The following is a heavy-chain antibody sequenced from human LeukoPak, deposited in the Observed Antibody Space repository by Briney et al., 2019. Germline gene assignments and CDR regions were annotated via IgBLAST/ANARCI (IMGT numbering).Heavy chain of an antibody. CDR2: IIPIFGTA. Sequence: ASVKVSCKASGGTFSSYAISWVRQAPGQGLEWMGGIIPIFGTANYAQKFQGRVAITTDESTSTAYMELSSLRSEDTAVYYCAAPVVGAFAFDIWGQGTMVTVSS. CDR1: GGTFSSYA. D-gene: IGHD1-26*01. CDR3: AAPVVGAFAFDI. V-gene: IGHV1-69*05. J-gene: IGHJ3*02.